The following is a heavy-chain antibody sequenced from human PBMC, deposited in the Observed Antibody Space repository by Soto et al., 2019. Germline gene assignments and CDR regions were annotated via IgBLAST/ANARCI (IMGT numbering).Heavy chain of an antibody. Sequence: QVQLQESGPGLVKPSQTLSLTCTVSGGSISSGDYYWSWIRQPPGKGLEWIGYIYYSGSTYYNPSLKSRVXXSXDPXKNQFSLKLSSVTAADTAVYYCATHREGSSSGYGYWGQGTLVTVSS. J-gene: IGHJ4*02. D-gene: IGHD3-22*01. CDR1: GGSISSGDYY. CDR3: ATHREGSSSGYGY. V-gene: IGHV4-30-4*01. CDR2: IYYSGST.